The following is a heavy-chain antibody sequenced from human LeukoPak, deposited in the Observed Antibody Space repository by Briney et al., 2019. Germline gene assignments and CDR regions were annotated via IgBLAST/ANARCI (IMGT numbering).Heavy chain of an antibody. CDR2: IYWDDDK. J-gene: IGHJ3*02. CDR1: GFSLSTSGVG. D-gene: IGHD3-10*01. Sequence: SGPTLVNPTQTLTLTCTFSGFSLSTSGVGVGWIRQPPGKALEWLALIYWDDDKRYSPSLRTRLTITKDTSKNQVVLTMTYMDPVDTATYYCAHRTMVRGVKGPDAFDIWGQGTMVTVSS. V-gene: IGHV2-5*02. CDR3: AHRTMVRGVKGPDAFDI.